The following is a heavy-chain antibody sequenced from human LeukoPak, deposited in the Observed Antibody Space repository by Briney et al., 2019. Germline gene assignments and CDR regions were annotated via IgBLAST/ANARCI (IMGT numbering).Heavy chain of an antibody. D-gene: IGHD3-9*01. CDR3: ATSGGQTGYPTY. V-gene: IGHV4-31*03. CDR1: GDSISSGGYY. CDR2: IYYSGST. J-gene: IGHJ4*02. Sequence: PSQTLSLTCTVSGDSISSGGYYWSWIRQHPGKGPEWIGYIYYSGSTYYNPSLKSRFTISVDTSKNQFSLKLSSVTAADTAVYYCATSGGQTGYPTYWGQGTLVTVSS.